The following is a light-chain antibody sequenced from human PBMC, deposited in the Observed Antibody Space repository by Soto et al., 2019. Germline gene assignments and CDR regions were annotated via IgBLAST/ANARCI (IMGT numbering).Light chain of an antibody. CDR3: MQGTYWPYT. CDR2: TVS. CDR1: QSLLYSDGSNY. V-gene: IGKV2-30*01. J-gene: IGKJ2*01. Sequence: DVVLTQSPLSPPVTLGQPASISCRSGQSLLYSDGSNYLNWFQQRPGQSPRRLIFTVSNRDSGVPDRFSGSGSGTDFTLKISRVEAEDIGVYYCMQGTYWPYTFGQGTKVDIK.